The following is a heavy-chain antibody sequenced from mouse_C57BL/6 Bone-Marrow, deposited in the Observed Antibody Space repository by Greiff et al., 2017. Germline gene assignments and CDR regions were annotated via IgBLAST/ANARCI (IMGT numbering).Heavy chain of an antibody. CDR1: GYTFTSHW. V-gene: IGHV1-64*01. CDR2: IHPNSGST. D-gene: IGHD1-1*01. Sequence: QVQLQQPGAELVKPGASVKLSCKASGYTFTSHWMHWVKQRPGQGLEWIGMIHPNSGSTNYNEKFKSKATLTVDKSSSTAYMQLSSLTSEDSAVYYCASTTVVPFDYWGQGTTLTVSS. CDR3: ASTTVVPFDY. J-gene: IGHJ2*01.